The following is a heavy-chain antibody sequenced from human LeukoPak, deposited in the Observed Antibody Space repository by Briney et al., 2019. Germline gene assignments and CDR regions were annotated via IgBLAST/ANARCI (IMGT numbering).Heavy chain of an antibody. D-gene: IGHD1-14*01. Sequence: ASVKVSCKASGGTFSSYAISWVRQAPGQGLEWMGWISAYNGNTNYAQKLQGRVTMTTDTSTSTAYMELRGLRSDDTAVYYCARGKWPISRTLIDYWGQGTLVTVSS. CDR1: GGTFSSYA. J-gene: IGHJ4*02. CDR3: ARGKWPISRTLIDY. V-gene: IGHV1-18*01. CDR2: ISAYNGNT.